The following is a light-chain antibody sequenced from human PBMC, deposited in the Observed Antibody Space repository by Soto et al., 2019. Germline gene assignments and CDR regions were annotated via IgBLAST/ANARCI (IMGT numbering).Light chain of an antibody. CDR1: PGISSY. V-gene: IGKV1-9*01. J-gene: IGKJ3*01. CDR3: QHRNSYPRA. Sequence: DIQFTQSPSFLSASVGDRVTITCRASPGISSYLAWYQQKPGKAPKLLIYAASTLQSGVPSRFSGSGSGTEFTLPISSLKPEDFATYYGQHRNSYPRAVGPGTKVDI. CDR2: AAS.